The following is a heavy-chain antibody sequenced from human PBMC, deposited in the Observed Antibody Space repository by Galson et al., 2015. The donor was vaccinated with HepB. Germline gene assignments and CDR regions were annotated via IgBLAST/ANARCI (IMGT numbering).Heavy chain of an antibody. V-gene: IGHV3-23*01. D-gene: IGHD1-26*01. J-gene: IGHJ4*02. CDR1: GFTFSNYA. CDR2: IPNSGETT. CDR3: AKVVGAWSPYYLDS. Sequence: SLRLSCAASGFTFSNYAMSWVRQAPGKGPEWVSVIPNSGETTYDADSVKGRFTISRDNSRDTLYLQTNSLRAEDTAVYFCAKVVGAWSPYYLDSWGRGTLVTVSS.